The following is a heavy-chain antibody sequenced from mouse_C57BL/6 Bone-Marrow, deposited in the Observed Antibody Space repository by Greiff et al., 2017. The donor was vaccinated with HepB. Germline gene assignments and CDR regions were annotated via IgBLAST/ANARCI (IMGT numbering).Heavy chain of an antibody. Sequence: EVKLVESGAELVKPGASVKLSCTASGFNFKDYYMHWVKQRTEQGLEWIGRIDPEDGDTKYAPKFQGKATITADTSSNTAYLQLSSLTSEDTAVYYGARFASYCDFYFDCWGQGTTLTVSS. V-gene: IGHV14-2*01. CDR3: ARFASYCDFYFDC. D-gene: IGHD2-12*01. CDR1: GFNFKDYY. CDR2: IDPEDGDT. J-gene: IGHJ2*01.